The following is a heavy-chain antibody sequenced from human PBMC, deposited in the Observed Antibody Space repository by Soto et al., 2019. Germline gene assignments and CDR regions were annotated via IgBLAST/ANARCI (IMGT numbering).Heavy chain of an antibody. V-gene: IGHV4-59*01. D-gene: IGHD3-22*01. CDR1: GGSISSFY. J-gene: IGHJ3*01. CDR2: MFYSGST. Sequence: SETLSLTCTVSGGSISSFYWGWIRQPPGLGLEWIAYMFYSGSTKNNPSLNSRVTISVYTSKKQFSLKLTSVTAADKDVYYCARGYYDSSGQGVAFDLWGLGTMVTVSS. CDR3: ARGYYDSSGQGVAFDL.